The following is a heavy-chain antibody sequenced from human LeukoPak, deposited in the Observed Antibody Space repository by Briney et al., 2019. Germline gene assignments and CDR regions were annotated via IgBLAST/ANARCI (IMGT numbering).Heavy chain of an antibody. CDR2: IYPGDSDT. J-gene: IGHJ4*02. V-gene: IGHV5-51*01. CDR3: ARRSTGTNWFDY. Sequence: GESPKISCKGSGYRFTNYCIGCVRQMPGKGLKWMGIIYPGDSDTRYSPSFQGQVTISVDKSISTAQLQWSSLKASDTATYYCARRSTGTNWFDYWGQGTLVTVSS. D-gene: IGHD1-1*01. CDR1: GYRFTNYC.